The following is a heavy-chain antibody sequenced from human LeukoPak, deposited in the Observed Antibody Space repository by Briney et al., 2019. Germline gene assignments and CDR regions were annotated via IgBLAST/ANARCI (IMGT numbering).Heavy chain of an antibody. V-gene: IGHV3-7*01. D-gene: IGHD3-10*01. CDR1: GFSFSTYW. J-gene: IGHJ4*02. CDR2: IRLDGSEK. CDR3: ARLSAMVRAPVDIFY. Sequence: PGGSLRLSCATSGFSFSTYWMSWVRQAPGKGLELVANIRLDGSEKSYVDSVKGRFTISRDIATQSVFLQMTSLRVEDTAVYYCARLSAMVRAPVDIFYLGLGTLVTVSS.